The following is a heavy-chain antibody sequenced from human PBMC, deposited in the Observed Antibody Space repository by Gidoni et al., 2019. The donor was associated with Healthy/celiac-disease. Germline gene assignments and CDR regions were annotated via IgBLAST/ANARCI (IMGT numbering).Heavy chain of an antibody. J-gene: IGHJ3*02. Sequence: EVQLLESGGGLVQPVGSLRLSCAASGFTLSSYAMSWVRQAPGKGLEWVSAIRGSGGSTYYADAVKGRFTISRDNSKNTLYLQMNSLRAEDTAVYYCAKGGAITIFGVVIGDAFDIWGQGTMVTVSS. CDR2: IRGSGGST. CDR3: AKGGAITIFGVVIGDAFDI. V-gene: IGHV3-23*01. CDR1: GFTLSSYA. D-gene: IGHD3-3*01.